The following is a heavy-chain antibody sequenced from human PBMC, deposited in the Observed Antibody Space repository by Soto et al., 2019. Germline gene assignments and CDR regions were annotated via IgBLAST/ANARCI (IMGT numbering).Heavy chain of an antibody. CDR3: ARLRRRGGWPGDDY. V-gene: IGHV4-39*01. J-gene: IGHJ4*02. CDR2: IYYSGST. Sequence: QLQLQESGPGLVKPSETLSLTCTVSGGSISSSSYYWGWIRQPPGKGLEWIGSIYYSGSTYYNPSLKSRVTISVDTSKNQFSLKLSSVTAADTAVYYCARLRRRGGWPGDDYWGQGTLVTVSS. CDR1: GGSISSSSYY. D-gene: IGHD6-19*01.